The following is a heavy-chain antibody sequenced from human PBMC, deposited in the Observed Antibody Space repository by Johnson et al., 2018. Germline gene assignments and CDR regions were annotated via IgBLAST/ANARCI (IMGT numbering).Heavy chain of an antibody. V-gene: IGHV4-59*01. CDR3: ARDRKSYQY. CDR1: GVSINDYY. J-gene: IGHJ4*02. Sequence: QVQLQESGPGLVKPSETLSLTCNVSGVSINDYYWSWVRQPPGKGLEWIGYIDYTGNTNYNPSLKSRVTISKDTSKNQVSLKLSSVTAADTAVYYRARDRKSYQYWGQGTLVTVSS. D-gene: IGHD2-2*01. CDR2: IDYTGNT.